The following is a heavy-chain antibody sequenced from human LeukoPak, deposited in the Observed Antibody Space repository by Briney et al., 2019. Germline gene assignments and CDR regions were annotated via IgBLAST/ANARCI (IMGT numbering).Heavy chain of an antibody. CDR2: IKEDGSEK. J-gene: IGHJ4*02. D-gene: IGHD2-15*01. V-gene: IGHV3-7*01. Sequence: GGSLRLSCAGSGFTFSSHWMSWVRQSPGKGPEWVAHIKEDGSEKYYVDSVKGRFTVSRDNAKNSLYLQMNSLTDDDTAVYYRARDLGYCSAGNCYSVFDYWGQGTLVTVSS. CDR3: ARDLGYCSAGNCYSVFDY. CDR1: GFTFSSHW.